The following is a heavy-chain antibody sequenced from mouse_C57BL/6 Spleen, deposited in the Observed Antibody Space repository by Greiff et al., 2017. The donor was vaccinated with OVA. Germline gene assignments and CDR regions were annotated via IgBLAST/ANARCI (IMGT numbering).Heavy chain of an antibody. V-gene: IGHV6-3*01. CDR3: TTYYSNPDY. Sequence: EVQLVESGGGLVQPGGSMKLSCVASGFTFSNYWMNWVRQSPEKGLEWVAQISLKSDNYATHYAVSVKGRFTISRDDAKSRCDRQMNNLRAEDTGIEYCTTYYSNPDYWGQGTTLTVSS. D-gene: IGHD2-5*01. J-gene: IGHJ2*01. CDR2: ISLKSDNYAT. CDR1: GFTFSNYW.